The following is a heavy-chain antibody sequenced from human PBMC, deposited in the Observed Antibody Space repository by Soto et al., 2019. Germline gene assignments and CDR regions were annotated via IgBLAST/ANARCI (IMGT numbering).Heavy chain of an antibody. V-gene: IGHV5-51*01. D-gene: IGHD2-15*01. Sequence: GASLKISCEASGYAFTSHWIGWARQVPGKGLEWMGIIAPGDSDTRYSPSFPGQATVSADNSINTAYLRWSSLKASDTAMYYCARLLCSAGSCYGDYWGQGALVTVSS. CDR3: ARLLCSAGSCYGDY. J-gene: IGHJ4*02. CDR1: GYAFTSHW. CDR2: IAPGDSDT.